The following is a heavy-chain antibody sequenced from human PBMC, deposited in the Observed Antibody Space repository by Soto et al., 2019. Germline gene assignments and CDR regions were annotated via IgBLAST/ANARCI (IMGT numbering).Heavy chain of an antibody. CDR2: INPSGGST. CDR1: GYTFTSYY. CDR3: AREKRSLTYDSSGYYLNPADY. D-gene: IGHD3-22*01. J-gene: IGHJ4*02. Sequence: QVQLVQSGAEVKKPGASVKVSCKASGYTFTSYYMHWVRQAPGQGLEWMGIINPSGGSTSYAQKFQGRVTMTRDTPTSTVYMELSSLRSEDTAVYYCAREKRSLTYDSSGYYLNPADYWGQGTLVTVSS. V-gene: IGHV1-46*01.